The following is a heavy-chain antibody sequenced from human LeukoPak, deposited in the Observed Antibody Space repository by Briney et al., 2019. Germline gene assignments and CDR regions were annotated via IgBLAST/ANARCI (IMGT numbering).Heavy chain of an antibody. V-gene: IGHV3-23*01. J-gene: IGHJ4*02. D-gene: IGHD3-10*01. CDR2: ISGSGSST. CDR1: GFTFSTYA. Sequence: GGSLRLSCAASGFTFSTYAMSWVRQAPGKGLEWVSGISGSGSSTFDADSVKGRFTISRDNSKNTLYLQMNSLRAEDTAVYYCAKDNAYYYADYWGQGTLVTVSS. CDR3: AKDNAYYYADY.